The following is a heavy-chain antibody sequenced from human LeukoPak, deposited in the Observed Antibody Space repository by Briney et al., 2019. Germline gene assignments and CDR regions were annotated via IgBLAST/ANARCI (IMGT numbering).Heavy chain of an antibody. J-gene: IGHJ4*02. CDR1: GFTFSSYG. CDR3: ARDRGSSGWYGTLSY. Sequence: GGSLRLSCAASGFTFSSYGMHWVRQAPGKGLEWVAVIWYDGSNKYYADSVKGRFTISRDNSKNTLYLQMNSLRAEDTAVYYCARDRGSSGWYGTLSYWGQGTLVTVSS. V-gene: IGHV3-33*01. CDR2: IWYDGSNK. D-gene: IGHD6-19*01.